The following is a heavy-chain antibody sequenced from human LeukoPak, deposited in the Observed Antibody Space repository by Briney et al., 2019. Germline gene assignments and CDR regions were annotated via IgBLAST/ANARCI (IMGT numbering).Heavy chain of an antibody. CDR1: GGSISSYY. CDR2: IYYSGST. Sequence: SETLSLTCTVSGGSISSYYWSWIRQPPGKGLEWIGYIYYSGSTNYNPSLKSRVTTSVDTSKNQFSLKLSSVTAADTAVYYCARVGATTLHDYWGQGTLVTVSS. V-gene: IGHV4-59*01. CDR3: ARVGATTLHDY. J-gene: IGHJ4*02. D-gene: IGHD1-26*01.